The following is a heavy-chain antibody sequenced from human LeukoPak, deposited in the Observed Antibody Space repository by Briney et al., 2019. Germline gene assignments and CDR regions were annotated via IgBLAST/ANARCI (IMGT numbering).Heavy chain of an antibody. V-gene: IGHV3-9*01. CDR3: ARKGAGLSKYMDV. CDR1: GFTFDDYA. D-gene: IGHD3-16*01. Sequence: GGSLRLSCAASGFTFDDYAMHWVRQAPGKGLEWVSGISWNSGSIGYADSVKGRFTISRDNAKNSLYLQMNSLRAEDTAVFYCARKGAGLSKYMDVWGKGTTVTISS. CDR2: ISWNSGSI. J-gene: IGHJ6*03.